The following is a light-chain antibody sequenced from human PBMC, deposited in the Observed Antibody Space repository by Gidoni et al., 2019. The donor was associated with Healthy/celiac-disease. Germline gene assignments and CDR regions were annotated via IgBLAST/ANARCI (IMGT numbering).Light chain of an antibody. CDR2: GAS. CDR1: PSVSSSS. Sequence: DIALTQSPGTLSLSPGERATLSCRASPSVSSSSLAWYQQKTGQAPRLLIYGASSRATGIPDRFSGSGSGTDFTLTISRLEPEDFAVYYCQQYGSSPLTFGGGTKVEIK. CDR3: QQYGSSPLT. J-gene: IGKJ4*01. V-gene: IGKV3-20*01.